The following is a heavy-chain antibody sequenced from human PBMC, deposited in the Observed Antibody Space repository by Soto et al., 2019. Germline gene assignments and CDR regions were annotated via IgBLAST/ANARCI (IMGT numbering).Heavy chain of an antibody. V-gene: IGHV1-3*01. Sequence: ASVKVSCKASGYTFTSYALHWVRQAPGQRLEWMGWINAGNGNTKYSQKFQGRVTITRDTSASTAYMELSSLRSEDTAVYYCARDKYYGSGTYNYFDYWGQGTLVTVSS. D-gene: IGHD3-10*01. CDR3: ARDKYYGSGTYNYFDY. CDR1: GYTFTSYA. CDR2: INAGNGNT. J-gene: IGHJ4*02.